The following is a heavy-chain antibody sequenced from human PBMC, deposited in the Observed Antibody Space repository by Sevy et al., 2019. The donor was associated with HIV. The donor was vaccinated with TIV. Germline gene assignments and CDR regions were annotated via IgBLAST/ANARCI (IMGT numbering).Heavy chain of an antibody. CDR2: ISSSDNSI. D-gene: IGHD3-9*01. J-gene: IGHJ4*02. V-gene: IGHV3-23*01. Sequence: EGSLRLSCAASRFTFSDYAMSWVRQAPGKGLEFVSSISSSDNSIYYADSVKGRFTISRDNSKNTLYLLMNSLTAEDTAVYYCAKGGILTVHGYWGQGTLVTVSS. CDR3: AKGGILTVHGY. CDR1: RFTFSDYA.